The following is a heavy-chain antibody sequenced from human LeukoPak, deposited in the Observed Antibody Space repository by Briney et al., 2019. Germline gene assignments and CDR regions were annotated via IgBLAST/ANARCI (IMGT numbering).Heavy chain of an antibody. CDR2: ISWNSGSI. CDR3: AKDSLRADYDILTGPVFDY. CDR1: GFTFDDYA. D-gene: IGHD3-9*01. V-gene: IGHV3-9*01. J-gene: IGHJ4*02. Sequence: PGRSLRLSCAASGFTFDDYAMHWVRQAPGKGLEWVSGISWNSGSIGYADSVKGRFTISRDNAKNSLYLQMNSLRAEDTALYYCAKDSLRADYDILTGPVFDYWGQGNLVTVSS.